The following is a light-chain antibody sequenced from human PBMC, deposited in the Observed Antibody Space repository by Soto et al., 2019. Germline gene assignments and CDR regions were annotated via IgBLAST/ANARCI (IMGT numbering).Light chain of an antibody. CDR3: QQYNNWPPLT. V-gene: IGKV3D-15*01. CDR1: QSVSSN. CDR2: GAS. J-gene: IGKJ4*01. Sequence: EIVMTQSPATLSVSPGERATLSCRASQSVSSNLAWYQQKPGKAPRLLIYGASIRATGIPARFSGSGSGTEVTLTISSLQSEDFSVYYCQQYNNWPPLTFGGGTKVEIK.